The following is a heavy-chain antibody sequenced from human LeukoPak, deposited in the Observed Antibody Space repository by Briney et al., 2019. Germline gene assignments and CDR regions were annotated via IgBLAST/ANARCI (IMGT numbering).Heavy chain of an antibody. Sequence: GGSLRLSCAASGFTFSSYETNWVRQAPGKGLEWVSYISSSGRTIYYEDSVKGRFSISRDNAKNSLYLQMNSLRAEDTAVYYCARVQTRPPYYYYYMDVWGKGTTVTVSS. V-gene: IGHV3-48*03. CDR3: ARVQTRPPYYYYYMDV. CDR2: ISSSGRTI. J-gene: IGHJ6*03. CDR1: GFTFSSYE.